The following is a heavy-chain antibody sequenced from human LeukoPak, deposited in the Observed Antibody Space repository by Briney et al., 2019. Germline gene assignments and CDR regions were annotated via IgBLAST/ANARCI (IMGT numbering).Heavy chain of an antibody. CDR2: IWYDGSNK. CDR3: ARDYYYDSSGYWDYYFDY. Sequence: PGRSLRLSCAASGFTFSRFGMHWVRQAPGKGLEWVAVIWYDGSNKYYADSVKGRFTISRDNSKNTLYLEMNSLRADDTAVYYCARDYYYDSSGYWDYYFDYWGQGTLVSVSS. J-gene: IGHJ4*02. V-gene: IGHV3-33*01. CDR1: GFTFSRFG. D-gene: IGHD3-22*01.